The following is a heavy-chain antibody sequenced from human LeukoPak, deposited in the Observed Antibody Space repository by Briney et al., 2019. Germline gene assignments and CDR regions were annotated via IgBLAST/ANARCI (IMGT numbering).Heavy chain of an antibody. V-gene: IGHV4-59*13. CDR2: IYYSRST. CDR3: ARFSTLLRSVWDY. D-gene: IGHD2-15*01. CDR1: VGPIRSYD. J-gene: IGHJ4*02. Sequence: AVPETLPCSVSVGPIRSYDWRWLRRPPGEGLVGIGYIYYSRSTNYNPSLKGRVTISVDTSKNQFSLKLTSVTAADTAVYYCARFSTLLRSVWDYWGQGTLITVSS.